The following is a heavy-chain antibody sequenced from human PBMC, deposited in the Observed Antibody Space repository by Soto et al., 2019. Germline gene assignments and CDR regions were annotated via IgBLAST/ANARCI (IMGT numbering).Heavy chain of an antibody. D-gene: IGHD3-10*01. CDR1: GFTFSRFP. Sequence: GGSLRLSCAASGFTFSRFPMSWVRQAPGKGLEWVSGFGGGAVRTFYADSVKGRCTISRDTSKDTLFLQLNSLTAEDTGVYYCAKSRSSFFYYGLDVWGQGTTVTVSS. V-gene: IGHV3-23*01. CDR2: FGGGAVRT. J-gene: IGHJ6*02. CDR3: AKSRSSFFYYGLDV.